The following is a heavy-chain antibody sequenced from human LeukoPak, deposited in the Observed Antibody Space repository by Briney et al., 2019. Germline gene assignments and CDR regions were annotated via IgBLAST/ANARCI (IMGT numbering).Heavy chain of an antibody. Sequence: GGSLRLSCAASGFTFSSYGMHWVRQGPGKGLEWVAFIRYDGSNKYYADSVKGRFTISRDNSKNTLYLQMNSLRAEDTAVYYCAKSGHCSTTSCYQADAFDIWGQGTMVTVSS. CDR1: GFTFSSYG. D-gene: IGHD2-2*01. V-gene: IGHV3-30*02. CDR2: IRYDGSNK. J-gene: IGHJ3*02. CDR3: AKSGHCSTTSCYQADAFDI.